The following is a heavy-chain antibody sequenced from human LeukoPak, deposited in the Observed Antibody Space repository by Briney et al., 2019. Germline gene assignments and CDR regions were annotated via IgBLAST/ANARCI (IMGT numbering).Heavy chain of an antibody. D-gene: IGHD4-23*01. V-gene: IGHV1-18*01. CDR2: ISAYNGDT. Sequence: ASVKVSCKASGYIFTSYGISWVRQAPGQGLEWMGWISAYNGDTNYAQKLQGRVTMTTDTSTSTAYMELRSLRSDDTAVYYCARESMVVTASYVDYWGQGTLVTVSA. CDR3: ARESMVVTASYVDY. CDR1: GYIFTSYG. J-gene: IGHJ4*02.